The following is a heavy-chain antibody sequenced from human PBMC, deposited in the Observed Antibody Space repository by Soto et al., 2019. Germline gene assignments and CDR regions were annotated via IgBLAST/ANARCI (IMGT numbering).Heavy chain of an antibody. CDR2: IRSKAYGGTT. J-gene: IGHJ6*02. D-gene: IGHD3-10*01. Sequence: GGSLRLSCTASGFTFGDYAMSWFRQAPGKGLEWVGFIRSKAYGGTTEYAASVKGRFTISRDDSKSIAYLQMNSLKTEDTAVYYCTRAGYGSGPGGPYGGMDVWGQGTTVTVSS. CDR1: GFTFGDYA. V-gene: IGHV3-49*03. CDR3: TRAGYGSGPGGPYGGMDV.